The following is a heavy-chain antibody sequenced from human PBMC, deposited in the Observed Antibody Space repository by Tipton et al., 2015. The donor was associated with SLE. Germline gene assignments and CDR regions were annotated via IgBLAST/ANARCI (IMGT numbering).Heavy chain of an antibody. J-gene: IGHJ4*02. CDR1: GYTFIHKG. CDR2: ISVYNGYT. D-gene: IGHD2-15*01. Sequence: QLVQSGVEVKKHGASVKVSCKASGYTFIHKGISWVRQAPGQGLEFMGWISVYNGYTNYAQKFQGRVTLTTDTSTSTAYMELRSLRSDDTAVYYCARVVVGAFDYWGQGTLVTVSS. CDR3: ARVVVGAFDY. V-gene: IGHV1-18*01.